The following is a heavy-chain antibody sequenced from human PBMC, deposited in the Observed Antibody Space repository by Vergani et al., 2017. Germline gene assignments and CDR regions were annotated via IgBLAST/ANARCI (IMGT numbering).Heavy chain of an antibody. J-gene: IGHJ4*02. V-gene: IGHV3-23*01. CDR1: GFTFSACP. Sequence: EVQLLQSGGGVIQPGGSVRLSCAASGFTFSACPMTWVRQAPGKGLEWVSAISARYPSTYYADSVKGRFTISRDTSKKTLSLQMNSLRAEDTAVYYCARLSYDTTPYLQGGYDCWGQGTLVSVSS. D-gene: IGHD3-22*01. CDR2: ISARYPST. CDR3: ARLSYDTTPYLQGGYDC.